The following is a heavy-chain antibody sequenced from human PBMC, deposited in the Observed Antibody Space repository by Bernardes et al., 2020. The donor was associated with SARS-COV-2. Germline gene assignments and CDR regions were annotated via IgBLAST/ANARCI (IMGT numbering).Heavy chain of an antibody. J-gene: IGHJ4*02. CDR2: ISPDGSSI. CDR1: GFTFNDYC. V-gene: IGHV3-74*01. Sequence: GGSLRLSCAAFGFTFNDYCMHWVRQAPGKGLVWVSRISPDGSSISYADPVKGRFTISRDNAKNTVYLQMNSLRVEDTAVYYCARGGSGNTYGFGDYCGQGTLLTVSS. CDR3: ARGGSGNTYGFGDY. D-gene: IGHD5-18*01.